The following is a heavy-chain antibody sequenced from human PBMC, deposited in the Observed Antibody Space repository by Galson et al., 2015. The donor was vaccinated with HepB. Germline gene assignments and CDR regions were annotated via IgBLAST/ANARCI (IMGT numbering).Heavy chain of an antibody. Sequence: SVKVSCKASGYTFSSYSITWVRQAPGQGLEWMGWISAYNRDTNYAQKFQGRVTMTTDTSTSTAYMELRSLKSDDTAVYFCARGALVVVVGATQNNWFDPWRQGTLVNVSS. J-gene: IGHJ5*02. D-gene: IGHD2-15*01. CDR1: GYTFSSYS. CDR3: ARGALVVVVGATQNNWFDP. CDR2: ISAYNRDT. V-gene: IGHV1-18*01.